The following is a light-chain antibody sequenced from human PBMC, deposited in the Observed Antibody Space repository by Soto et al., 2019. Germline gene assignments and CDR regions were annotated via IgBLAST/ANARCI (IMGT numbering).Light chain of an antibody. V-gene: IGKV3-15*01. Sequence: ETVMTQSPATLSVSPGERATLSCRASQNVKTRLAWYQQKPGQAPRLLIYDAFNRATGIPARLSGSASGTDFTLTISSLQSEDFAVYYCQQYDEWPLTFGGGTKVEIK. CDR3: QQYDEWPLT. J-gene: IGKJ4*01. CDR2: DAF. CDR1: QNVKTR.